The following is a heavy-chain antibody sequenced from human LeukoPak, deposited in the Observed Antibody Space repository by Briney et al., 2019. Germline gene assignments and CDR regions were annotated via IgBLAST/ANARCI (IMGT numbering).Heavy chain of an antibody. J-gene: IGHJ4*02. CDR2: IIPILGIA. CDR3: ARGGQVAVAEFLN. Sequence: SVKVSCKASGGTFSSYAISWVRQAPGQGLEWMGRIIPILGIANYAQKFQGRVTITADKSTSTAYMELSSLRSEDTAVYYCARGGQVAVAEFLNWGQGTLVTVSS. CDR1: GGTFSSYA. D-gene: IGHD6-19*01. V-gene: IGHV1-69*04.